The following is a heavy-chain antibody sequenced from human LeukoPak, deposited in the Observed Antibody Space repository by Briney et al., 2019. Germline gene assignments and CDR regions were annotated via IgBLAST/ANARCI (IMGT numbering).Heavy chain of an antibody. Sequence: PVKVSCKASGGTFSSYAISWVRQAPGQGLEWMGGIIPIFGTANYAQKFQGRVTITADESTSTAYMELSSLRSEDTAVYYCAREVYDSSGYYSWYFDYWGQGTLVTVSS. CDR1: GGTFSSYA. V-gene: IGHV1-69*13. CDR3: AREVYDSSGYYSWYFDY. CDR2: IIPIFGTA. J-gene: IGHJ4*02. D-gene: IGHD3-22*01.